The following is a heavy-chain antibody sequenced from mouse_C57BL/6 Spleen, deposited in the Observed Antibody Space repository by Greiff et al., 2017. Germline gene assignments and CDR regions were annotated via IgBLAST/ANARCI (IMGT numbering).Heavy chain of an antibody. CDR2: IYPGDGDT. V-gene: IGHV1-80*01. D-gene: IGHD1-1*01. CDR1: GYAFSSYW. J-gene: IGHJ2*01. Sequence: QVQLQQSGAELVKPGASVKISCKASGYAFSSYWMNWVKQRPGKGLEWIGQIYPGDGDTNYNGKFKGKATLTADKSSSTASMQLSSLTSEDSAVYFCARDDYGSSYYFDYWGQGTTLTVSS. CDR3: ARDDYGSSYYFDY.